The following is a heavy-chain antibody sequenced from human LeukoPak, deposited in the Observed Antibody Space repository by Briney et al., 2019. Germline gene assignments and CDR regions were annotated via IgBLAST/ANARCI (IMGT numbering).Heavy chain of an antibody. Sequence: SETLPLTCTVSGGSINSGDSYWSWIRQPPGKGLEWIGYISYSGSPYYNPSLRSRIAISVDTSKNQFSLNLGSVTAADTAVYFCARVPYGSGTYYFDFWGQGILVTVSS. CDR3: ARVPYGSGTYYFDF. J-gene: IGHJ4*02. D-gene: IGHD3-10*01. CDR2: ISYSGSP. V-gene: IGHV4-30-4*01. CDR1: GGSINSGDSY.